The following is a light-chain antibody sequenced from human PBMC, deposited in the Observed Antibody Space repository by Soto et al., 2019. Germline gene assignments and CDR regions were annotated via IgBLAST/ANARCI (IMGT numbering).Light chain of an antibody. CDR2: DAS. CDR1: QDISNY. CDR3: QQYDNLPFT. J-gene: IGKJ4*01. Sequence: DIQMTQSPSSLSASVGDRVTITCQASQDISNYLNWYQQKPGKAPKLLIYDASNLETGVPSRFSGSGSGTDFTFTISSLQPEDSATYYCQQYDNLPFTFVGGTKVDIK. V-gene: IGKV1-33*01.